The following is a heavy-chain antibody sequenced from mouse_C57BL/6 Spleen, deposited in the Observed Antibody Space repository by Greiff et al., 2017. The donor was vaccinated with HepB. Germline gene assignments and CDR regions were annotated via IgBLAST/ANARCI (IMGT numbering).Heavy chain of an antibody. Sequence: QVQLQQSGAELVKPGASVKISCKASGYAFSSYWITWVKQRPGQGLEWIGDIYPGSGSTNYNEKFKSKATLTVDTSSSTAYRQLSSLTSEDSAVYYCARIYYRVYFDYWGQGTTLTVSS. CDR3: ARIYYRVYFDY. D-gene: IGHD2-14*01. V-gene: IGHV1-55*01. CDR1: GYAFSSYW. J-gene: IGHJ2*01. CDR2: IYPGSGST.